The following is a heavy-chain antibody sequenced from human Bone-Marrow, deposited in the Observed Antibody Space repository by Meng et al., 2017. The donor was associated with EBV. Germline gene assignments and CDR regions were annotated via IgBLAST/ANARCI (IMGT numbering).Heavy chain of an antibody. J-gene: IGHJ4*02. V-gene: IGHV1-3*01. CDR2: IDAGNARS. Sequence: HVQRVQPGAEVKTPGASVKLSCKASGYSFTNDAVLWVRQAPGQTLEWMGRIDAGNARSKYSQHFQGRVTITRDTSASTAYMELNSLTSEDTAVYYCARGIWSASPLAYYLDSWGQGTLVTVSS. CDR3: ARGIWSASPLAYYLDS. D-gene: IGHD3-10*01. CDR1: GYSFTNDA.